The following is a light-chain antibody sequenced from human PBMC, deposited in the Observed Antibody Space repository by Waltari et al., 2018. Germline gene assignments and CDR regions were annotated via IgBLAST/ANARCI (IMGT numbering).Light chain of an antibody. V-gene: IGKV3-20*01. CDR3: QQYGYSAST. CDR1: QSVTGTF. CDR2: GAA. Sequence: EIVLTPSPGTLSLSPGERATLSCRASQSVTGTFLAWYQQRPGQAPGLLITGAASRATGIPDRFSGSGSGTDFTLTISRLEPEDFAVYYCQQYGYSASTFGGGTKVEIK. J-gene: IGKJ4*02.